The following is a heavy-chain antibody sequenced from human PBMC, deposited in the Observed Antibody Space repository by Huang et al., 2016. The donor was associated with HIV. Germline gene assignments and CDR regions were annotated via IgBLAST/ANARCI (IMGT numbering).Heavy chain of an antibody. D-gene: IGHD3-9*01. V-gene: IGHV1-3*01. CDR3: ARRSYDILTGYYQFDY. CDR2: INAGNGNT. Sequence: QVQLVQSGAEVKKPGASVKVSCKASGYIFISYAMHWVRQAPGQRREWMGWINAGNGNTKYSQKFQGRVTITRDTSASTVYMELSSLRSEDTAVYYCARRSYDILTGYYQFDYWGQGTLVTVSS. J-gene: IGHJ4*02. CDR1: GYIFISYA.